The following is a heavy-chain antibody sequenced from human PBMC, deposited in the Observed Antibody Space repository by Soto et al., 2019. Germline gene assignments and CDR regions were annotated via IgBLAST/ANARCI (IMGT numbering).Heavy chain of an antibody. CDR3: ARRGGSSSGYYYYAMDV. J-gene: IGHJ6*02. V-gene: IGHV4-31*03. D-gene: IGHD6-6*01. CDR1: SDSMNSGGYY. CDR2: IYSNGDT. Sequence: SETLSLTCSVSSDSMNSGGYYWSWIRQHPGKGLEWIGYIYSNGDTYYNPSLKSRVTISVDTSKNQFSLNLTSVAAADTAVYYCARRGGSSSGYYYYAMDVWGQGTTVTVSS.